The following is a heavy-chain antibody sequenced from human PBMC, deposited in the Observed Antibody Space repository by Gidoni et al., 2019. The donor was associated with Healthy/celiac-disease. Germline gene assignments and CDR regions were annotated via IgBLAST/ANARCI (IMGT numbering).Heavy chain of an antibody. CDR1: GGTFSSYA. CDR3: ARGGGQLENAFDI. J-gene: IGHJ3*02. D-gene: IGHD6-6*01. V-gene: IGHV1-69*01. Sequence: HVQLVQSGAEVQKPGSSVTVSCKASGGTFSSYAISWVRHAPGQGLEWLGGIIPMFGTENYAQKFQGRVTITADESTSTAYMELSSLRYEETAVYYCARGGGQLENAFDIWGQGTMVTVSS. CDR2: IIPMFGTE.